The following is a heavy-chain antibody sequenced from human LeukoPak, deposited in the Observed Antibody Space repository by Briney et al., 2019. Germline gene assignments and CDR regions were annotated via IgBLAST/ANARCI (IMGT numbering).Heavy chain of an antibody. CDR1: GGSISSYY. CDR2: IYYSGST. CDR3: ARLRGYSIPRYFDY. V-gene: IGHV4-59*08. D-gene: IGHD5-18*01. J-gene: IGHJ4*02. Sequence: PSETLSLTCTVSGGSISSYYWSWIRQPPGKGLEWIGYIYYSGSTNYNPSLKSRVTISVDTSKNQFSLKLSSVTAADTAVYYCARLRGYSIPRYFDYWGQGTLVTVSS.